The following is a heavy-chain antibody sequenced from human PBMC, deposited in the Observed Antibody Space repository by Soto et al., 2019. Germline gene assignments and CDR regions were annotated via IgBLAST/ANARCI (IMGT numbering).Heavy chain of an antibody. Sequence: QVQLVQSGAEVKKPGSSVKVSCKASGGTFSSYAISWVRQAPGQGLEWMGGIIPIFGTANYAQKFQGRVTITAHKSTSTAYMELSSLRSEDTDVYYCARDRVGSSSRGSKLYYYYGMDVWGQGTTVTVSS. J-gene: IGHJ6*02. V-gene: IGHV1-69*06. D-gene: IGHD6-13*01. CDR1: GGTFSSYA. CDR3: ARDRVGSSSRGSKLYYYYGMDV. CDR2: IIPIFGTA.